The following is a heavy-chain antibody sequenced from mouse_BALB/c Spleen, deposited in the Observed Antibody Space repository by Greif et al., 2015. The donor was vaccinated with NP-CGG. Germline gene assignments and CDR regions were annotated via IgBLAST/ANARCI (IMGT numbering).Heavy chain of an antibody. CDR2: IWRGGST. CDR3: AVLVRDAMDY. J-gene: IGHJ4*01. CDR1: GFSLTSYG. D-gene: IGHD2-10*02. V-gene: IGHV2-5*01. Sequence: VQLQQSGPGLVQPSQSLSITCTVSGFSLTSYGVHWVRQSPGKGLEWLGVIWRGGSTDYNAAFMSRLSINKDNSKSXVFFKMNSLQADDTAIYYCAVLVRDAMDYWGQGTSVTVSS.